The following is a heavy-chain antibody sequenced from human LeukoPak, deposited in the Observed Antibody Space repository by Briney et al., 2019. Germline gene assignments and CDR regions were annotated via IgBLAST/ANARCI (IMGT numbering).Heavy chain of an antibody. Sequence: GGSLRLSCAASGFSVSSKYMTGVRQAPGKGLEWVSYISSSGTTTHYADSVKGRFTVSRDNAKSSLYLQMNSLRAEDTAVYYCATYRLSYADYWGQGTLVTVSS. CDR3: ATYRLSYADY. CDR2: ISSSGTTT. D-gene: IGHD2-2*01. J-gene: IGHJ4*02. V-gene: IGHV3-48*03. CDR1: GFSVSSKY.